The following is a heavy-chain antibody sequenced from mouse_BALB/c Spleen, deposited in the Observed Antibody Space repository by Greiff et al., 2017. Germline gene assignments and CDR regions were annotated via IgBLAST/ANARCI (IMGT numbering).Heavy chain of an antibody. D-gene: IGHD2-4*01. V-gene: IGHV3-8*02. CDR1: GDSITSGY. CDR3: ARFSYDYDEAWFAY. CDR2: ISYSGST. J-gene: IGHJ3*01. Sequence: EVHLVESGPSLVKPSQTLSLTCSVTGDSITSGYWNWIRKFPGNKLEYMGYISYSGSTYYNPSLKSRISITRDTSKNQYYLQLNSVTTEDTATYYCARFSYDYDEAWFAYWGQGTLVTVSA.